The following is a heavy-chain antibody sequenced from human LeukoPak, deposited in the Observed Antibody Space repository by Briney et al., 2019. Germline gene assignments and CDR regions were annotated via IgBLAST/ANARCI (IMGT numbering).Heavy chain of an antibody. CDR2: ISSTSSYI. J-gene: IGHJ4*02. CDR3: ARARYNWNYDGY. V-gene: IGHV3-21*01. CDR1: GFTFSSYA. Sequence: GGSLRLSCAASGFTFSSYAMHCVRQTPGKGLEWVSSISSTSSYIDYAGSVKGRFTISRDNAKNSLYLQMNSLRAEDTAVYYCARARYNWNYDGYWGQGTLVTVSS. D-gene: IGHD1-7*01.